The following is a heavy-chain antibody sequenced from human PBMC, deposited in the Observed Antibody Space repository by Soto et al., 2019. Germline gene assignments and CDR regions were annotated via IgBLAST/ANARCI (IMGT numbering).Heavy chain of an antibody. Sequence: QVQLVQSGAEVKKPGSSVKVSCKASGGTFSSYAISWVRQAPGQGLEWMGGIIPIFGTANYAQKFQGRVTITADESTSTAYMELSSLRYEDTAVYYCARDPHDFWSGPTYGMDVWGQGTTVTVSS. D-gene: IGHD3-3*01. CDR3: ARDPHDFWSGPTYGMDV. CDR2: IIPIFGTA. J-gene: IGHJ6*02. CDR1: GGTFSSYA. V-gene: IGHV1-69*01.